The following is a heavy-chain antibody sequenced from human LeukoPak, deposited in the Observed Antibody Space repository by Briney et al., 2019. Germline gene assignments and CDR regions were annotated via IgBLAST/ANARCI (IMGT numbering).Heavy chain of an antibody. J-gene: IGHJ4*02. CDR2: ISGSGTVT. CDR3: ARGRTFDN. CDR1: GFTFSNHA. Sequence: GGSLRLSSAASGFTFSNHAMNCVRQAPGKGLEWVSIISGSGTVTYYADSVKGRFTISRENSKNTLYLQMNSLRAEDTAVYYCARGRTFDNWGQGTLVTVSS. V-gene: IGHV3-23*01.